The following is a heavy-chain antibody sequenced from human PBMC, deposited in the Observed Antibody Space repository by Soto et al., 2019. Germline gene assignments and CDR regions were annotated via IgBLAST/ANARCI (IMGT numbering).Heavy chain of an antibody. CDR3: ALSNTLFHEYSGDDP. CDR1: GLSLTNTSVG. J-gene: IGHJ5*02. D-gene: IGHD2-15*01. Sequence: QVTVKESGPVLVRPPETLTLTCSVSGLSLTNTSVGVGWIRQTPGKALEWLAHISSDDAKAYNTSLENRLTISKDTPNNIVVLRMTTMAPVDTATYFCALSNTLFHEYSGDDPWGPGILVTVSS. CDR2: ISSDDAK. V-gene: IGHV2-26*01.